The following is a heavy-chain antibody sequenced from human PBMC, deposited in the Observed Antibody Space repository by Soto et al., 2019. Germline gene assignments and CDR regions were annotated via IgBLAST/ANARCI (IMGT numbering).Heavy chain of an antibody. CDR3: AKDRTPYCSGVGRYSRGSDY. CDR2: ISGTGDST. D-gene: IGHD2-15*01. Sequence: EVQMLESGGGFVQPGGSLRLSCATSGFTFYSYAMTWVRQAPGKGLEWVSAISGTGDSTYYAESVKGRFTISRDISKKTLYLQMNSLRAEDTALYYCAKDRTPYCSGVGRYSRGSDYWGQGSLVTVSS. V-gene: IGHV3-23*01. CDR1: GFTFYSYA. J-gene: IGHJ4*02.